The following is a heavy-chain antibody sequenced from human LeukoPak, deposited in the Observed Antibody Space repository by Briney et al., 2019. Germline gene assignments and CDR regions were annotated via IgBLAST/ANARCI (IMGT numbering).Heavy chain of an antibody. CDR2: IKHSGST. J-gene: IGHJ6*03. Sequence: SETLSLTCAVYGGSFNGHHWTWIRQAPGKGLEWIGEIKHSGSTNYNPPLKSRVTISVDTSKNHFSLKLSSVTAADTALYYCARGTTVTTFQAGTYYYYIDVWGKGTTVAVSS. CDR1: GGSFNGHH. V-gene: IGHV4-34*01. CDR3: ARGTTVTTFQAGTYYYYIDV. D-gene: IGHD4-17*01.